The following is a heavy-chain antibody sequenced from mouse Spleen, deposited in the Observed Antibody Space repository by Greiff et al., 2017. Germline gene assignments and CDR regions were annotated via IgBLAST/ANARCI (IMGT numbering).Heavy chain of an antibody. CDR3: ARRSSGYYFDY. Sequence: EVQRVESGGGLVKPGGSLKLSCAASGFTFSSYAMSWVRQTPEKRLEWVATISSGGSYTYYPDSVKGRFTISRDNAKNTLYLQMSSLRSEDTAMYYCARRSSGYYFDYWGQGTTLTVSS. CDR2: ISSGGSYT. D-gene: IGHD3-1*01. V-gene: IGHV5-9-3*01. CDR1: GFTFSSYA. J-gene: IGHJ2*01.